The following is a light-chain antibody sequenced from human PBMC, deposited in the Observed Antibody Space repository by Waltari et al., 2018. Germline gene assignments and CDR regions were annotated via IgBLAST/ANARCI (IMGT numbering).Light chain of an antibody. CDR1: QSIGKY. V-gene: IGKV3-20*01. J-gene: IGKJ1*01. CDR3: QRYDRLPGT. Sequence: EIVLTQSPDTLSLSPGERATLSCRASQSIGKYLVWYQQRPGQAPRLLIYGASTRASGIPDRFSRSGYGTGFSLTDSRLEPEDVAVCRCQRYDRLPGTFGQGTKVEIK. CDR2: GAS.